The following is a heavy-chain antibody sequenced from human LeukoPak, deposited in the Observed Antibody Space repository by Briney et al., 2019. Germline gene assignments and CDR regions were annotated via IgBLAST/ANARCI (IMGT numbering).Heavy chain of an antibody. V-gene: IGHV3-23*01. CDR2: ISGSGGST. J-gene: IGHJ4*02. CDR3: AKDPPRWYYDSSGYYDY. D-gene: IGHD3-22*01. CDR1: GFTFGSYA. Sequence: GGSLRLSCAASGFTFGSYAMSWVRQAPGKGLEWVSAISGSGGSTYYADSVRGRFTISRDNSKNTLYLQMNSLRAEDTAVYYCAKDPPRWYYDSSGYYDYWGQGTLVTVSS.